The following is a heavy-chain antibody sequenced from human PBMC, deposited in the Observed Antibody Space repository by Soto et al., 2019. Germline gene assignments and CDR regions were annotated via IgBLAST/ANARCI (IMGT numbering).Heavy chain of an antibody. Sequence: SETLSLTCTVSGGSITSGGSFWSWIRQHPGKGPEWIAFIGYSGATSYNPSLASRVTISADTYKSQFSLNLRSVTAADTAVYYCARGGASSKWFAPWGQGTLVTVSS. CDR3: ARGGASSKWFAP. J-gene: IGHJ5*02. V-gene: IGHV4-31*03. D-gene: IGHD2-15*01. CDR2: IGYSGAT. CDR1: GGSITSGGSF.